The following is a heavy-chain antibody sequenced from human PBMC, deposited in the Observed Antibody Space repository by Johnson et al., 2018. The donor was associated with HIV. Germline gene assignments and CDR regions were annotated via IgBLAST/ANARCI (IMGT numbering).Heavy chain of an antibody. CDR2: ISFDGSNE. J-gene: IGHJ3*02. V-gene: IGHV3-30*19. Sequence: QVQLVESGGGVVQPVGSLRLSCAASGFIFSNYGMHWVRQAPGKGLEWVAVISFDGSNEYYTDSVKGRFTISRDNSKNTLYLQMNSLRAEDTAIYYCVRGRISMTVVDLRGGAFDIWGQGTTVTVSS. CDR3: VRGRISMTVVDLRGGAFDI. D-gene: IGHD3-22*01. CDR1: GFIFSNYG.